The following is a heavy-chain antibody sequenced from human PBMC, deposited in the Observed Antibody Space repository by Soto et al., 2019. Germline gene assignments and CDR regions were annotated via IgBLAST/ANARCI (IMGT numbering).Heavy chain of an antibody. Sequence: SETLSLTCIVSGGSIITGDYYWSWIRQPPGKGLEWIGYVYYSGNTHYNSSLKNRITISIDTSKNQFSLRLSSVTAADTAVYYCARAIAYGDYIFDYWGQGTLVTVS. CDR2: VYYSGNT. CDR1: GGSIITGDYY. CDR3: ARAIAYGDYIFDY. V-gene: IGHV4-30-4*01. D-gene: IGHD4-17*01. J-gene: IGHJ4*02.